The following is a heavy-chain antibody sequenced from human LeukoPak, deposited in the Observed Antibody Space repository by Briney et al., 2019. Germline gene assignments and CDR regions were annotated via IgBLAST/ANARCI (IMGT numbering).Heavy chain of an antibody. CDR2: ITDSGGGT. CDR1: GFTFSSYA. CDR3: AKGLRGTYDY. J-gene: IGHJ4*02. Sequence: GGSLRLSCAASGFTFSSYAMTWVRQAPGKGLEWVSSITDSGGGTYYADSVRGRFSISRDNSRNMLYLQLNSLRAEDTAAYYCAKGLRGTYDYWGQGTLVTVSS. D-gene: IGHD3-3*01. V-gene: IGHV3-23*01.